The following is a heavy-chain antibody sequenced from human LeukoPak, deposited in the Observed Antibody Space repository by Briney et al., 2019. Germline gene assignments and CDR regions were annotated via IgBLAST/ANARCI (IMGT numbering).Heavy chain of an antibody. CDR2: IYYCGST. D-gene: IGHD5-18*01. CDR3: ARAGGYGLYYYYGMDV. CDR1: GGSISSYY. J-gene: IGHJ6*02. Sequence: KASDTLSLTCTVSGGSISSYYWRWIRQPPGKGLEWFGYIYYCGSTNYNPSLKSRVTISVDTSKNHSSLKLSSVTAADTAVYYCARAGGYGLYYYYGMDVWGQGTTVTVSS. V-gene: IGHV4-59*07.